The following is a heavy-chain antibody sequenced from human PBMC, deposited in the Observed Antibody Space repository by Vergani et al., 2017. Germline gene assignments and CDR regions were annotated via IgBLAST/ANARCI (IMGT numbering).Heavy chain of an antibody. Sequence: QVQLHESGPGLVKPSETLSLTCTVSGGSIRSDGYYWHWIRQHPGKGLEWIGYIFNSGTTNYKPSLKSRTFISGDTSKNQFSLNLTSVTAADTAVYYCARGPTGTPRAYFQHWGQGILVTVSS. CDR3: ARGPTGTPRAYFQH. V-gene: IGHV4-31*03. J-gene: IGHJ1*01. CDR2: IFNSGTT. CDR1: GGSIRSDGYY. D-gene: IGHD1-1*01.